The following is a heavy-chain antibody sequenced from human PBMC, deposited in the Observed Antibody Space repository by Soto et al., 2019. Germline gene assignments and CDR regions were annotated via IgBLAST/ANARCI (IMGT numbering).Heavy chain of an antibody. J-gene: IGHJ4*02. CDR2: ISYDGSNK. Sequence: QVQLVESGGGVVQPGRSLRLSCAASGFTFSSYAMHWVRQAPGKGLEWVAVISYDGSNKYYADSVKGRFTISRDNSKNPLYLQMNSLRAEDTAVYYWARGGGWEDGYKYYFDYWGQGTLVTVSS. V-gene: IGHV3-30-3*01. D-gene: IGHD5-12*01. CDR3: ARGGGWEDGYKYYFDY. CDR1: GFTFSSYA.